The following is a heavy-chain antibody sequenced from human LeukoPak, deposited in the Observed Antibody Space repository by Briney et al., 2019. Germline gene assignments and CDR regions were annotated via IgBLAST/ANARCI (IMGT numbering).Heavy chain of an antibody. CDR1: GFTFSSYW. CDR2: INSDGSST. J-gene: IGHJ6*02. V-gene: IGHV3-74*01. CDR3: ARGVRAVAGNDYYYYYGMDV. D-gene: IGHD6-19*01. Sequence: GGSLRLSCAASGFTFSSYWMHWVRQAPGKGLVWVSRINSDGSSTSYADSVKGRFTISRDNAKDTLYLQMNSLRAEDTAVYYCARGVRAVAGNDYYYYYGMDVWGQGTTVTVSS.